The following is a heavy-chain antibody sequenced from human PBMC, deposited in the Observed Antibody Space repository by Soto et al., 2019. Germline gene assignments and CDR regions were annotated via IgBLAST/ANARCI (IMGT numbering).Heavy chain of an antibody. V-gene: IGHV3-74*01. CDR1: GFTFSSYW. J-gene: IGHJ6*02. CDR2: INSDGSST. CDR3: ARDEWIDRGMDV. D-gene: IGHD3-22*01. Sequence: EVQLVESGGGLVQPGGSLRLSCAACGFTFSSYWMHWVGQAPGKGLVLVSCINSDGSSTGYADSVKGRFSISRDKTKNTLYLQMNSLRAEDTAVYYCARDEWIDRGMDVWGQGTTVTVSS.